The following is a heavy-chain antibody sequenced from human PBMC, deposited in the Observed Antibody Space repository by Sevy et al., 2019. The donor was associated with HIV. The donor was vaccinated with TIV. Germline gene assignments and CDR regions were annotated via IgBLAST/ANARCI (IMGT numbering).Heavy chain of an antibody. CDR1: GFTFSTYA. V-gene: IGHV3-23*01. Sequence: GGSLRLSCAASGFTFSTYAMGWVRQAPGKGLEWVSAISNSGGNTYYADSVKGRFTISRDNSKNTLYLQMNSLRAEDTAVYYCAKDGAPYCTRGICFPYWYFDLCGRGTLATVSS. CDR2: ISNSGGNT. CDR3: AKDGAPYCTRGICFPYWYFDL. D-gene: IGHD2-8*02. J-gene: IGHJ2*01.